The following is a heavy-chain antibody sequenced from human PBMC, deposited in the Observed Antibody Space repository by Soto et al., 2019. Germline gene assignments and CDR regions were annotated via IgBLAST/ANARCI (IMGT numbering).Heavy chain of an antibody. D-gene: IGHD2-21*02. V-gene: IGHV3-23*01. Sequence: EVQLLESGGGLVQPGGSLRLSCAASGFTFSSYAMSWVRQAPGKGLEWVSAISGSGGSTYYADSVKGRFTISRDNSKNTLYLQMNSLRAEDTAVYYCAKDRSSYVVVTANELDYWGQGTLVTVAS. CDR1: GFTFSSYA. CDR2: ISGSGGST. CDR3: AKDRSSYVVVTANELDY. J-gene: IGHJ4*02.